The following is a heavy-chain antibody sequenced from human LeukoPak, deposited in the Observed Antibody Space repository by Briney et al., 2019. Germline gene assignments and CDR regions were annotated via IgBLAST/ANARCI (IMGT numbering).Heavy chain of an antibody. J-gene: IGHJ6*02. CDR1: GFTFSSYA. CDR3: ARDQVTMIVDYYGMDV. V-gene: IGHV3-30*04. CDR2: ISYDGSNK. Sequence: GGSLRLSCAASGFTFSSYAMHWVRQAPGKGLEWVAVISYDGSNKYYADSVKGRFTISRDNSKNTLYLQMNSLRAEDTAVYYCARDQVTMIVDYYGMDVWGQGTTVTVSS. D-gene: IGHD3-22*01.